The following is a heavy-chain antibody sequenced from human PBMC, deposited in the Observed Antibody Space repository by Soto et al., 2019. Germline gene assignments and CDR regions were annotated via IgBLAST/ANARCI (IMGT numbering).Heavy chain of an antibody. D-gene: IGHD3-3*01. CDR1: VGSISIYY. CDR2: IYTSGST. CDR3: ARDRVYYHFWNEAGPYYYGMDV. J-gene: IGHJ6*01. Sequence: PSETLSVTCTFSVGSISIYYWSWIRQPAGKGLDLIGRIYTSGSTNYNPSLKSRVTMSVDTSKNQFSLKLSSVTAADTAVYYCARDRVYYHFWNEAGPYYYGMDVWGQGTTVTVSS. V-gene: IGHV4-4*07.